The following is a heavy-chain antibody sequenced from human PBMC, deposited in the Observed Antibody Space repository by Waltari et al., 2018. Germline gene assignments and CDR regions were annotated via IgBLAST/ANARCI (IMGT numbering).Heavy chain of an antibody. J-gene: IGHJ6*02. CDR3: ARTLAGSGSYYDRYYYGMDV. D-gene: IGHD3-10*01. Sequence: QVQLVESGGGVVQPGRSLRLSCAASGFTFSSYAMHWVRQAPGKGLEWGAVISYDGSNKYYADAVKGRFTISRDNSKNTLYLQMNSLRAEDTAVYYCARTLAGSGSYYDRYYYGMDVWGQGTTVTVSS. CDR2: ISYDGSNK. V-gene: IGHV3-30-3*01. CDR1: GFTFSSYA.